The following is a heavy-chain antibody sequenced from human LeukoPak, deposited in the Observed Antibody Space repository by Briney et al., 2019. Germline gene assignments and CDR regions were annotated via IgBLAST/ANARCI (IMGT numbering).Heavy chain of an antibody. Sequence: PGGSLRLSCAASGFTFSSYDMHWVRQATGKGLEWVSAIGTAGDTYYPGSVKGRFTISRENAKNSLYLQMNCLRAGDTAVYYCAREGVYGSGAESLYGMDVWGQGTTVTVSS. CDR2: IGTAGDT. CDR3: AREGVYGSGAESLYGMDV. CDR1: GFTFSSYD. V-gene: IGHV3-13*01. J-gene: IGHJ6*02. D-gene: IGHD3-10*01.